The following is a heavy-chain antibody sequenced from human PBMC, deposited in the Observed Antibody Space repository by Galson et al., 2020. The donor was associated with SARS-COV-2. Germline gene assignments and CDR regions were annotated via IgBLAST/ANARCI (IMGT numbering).Heavy chain of an antibody. CDR3: ARVNTIFGVLIPFFDY. Sequence: SETLSLTCSVSGASIRNYYWSWIRQPPGKGLEWIGYIYYSGSTYYSPSLKSRVTISVSTSENRFSLKLSSVTAADTAVYYCARVNTIFGVLIPFFDYRGQGTLVTVSS. D-gene: IGHD3-3*01. V-gene: IGHV4-59*01. J-gene: IGHJ4*02. CDR1: GASIRNYY. CDR2: IYYSGST.